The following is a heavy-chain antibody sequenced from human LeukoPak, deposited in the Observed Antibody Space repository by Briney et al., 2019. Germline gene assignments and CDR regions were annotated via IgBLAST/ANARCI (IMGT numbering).Heavy chain of an antibody. CDR2: IYYSGST. CDR3: ARHGSGA. Sequence: SETLSLTCTVSGGSISSSSYYWGWIRQPPGKGLGWIGSIYYSGSTYYNPSLKSRVTISVDTSKNQFSLKLSSVTAADTAVYYCARHGSGAWGQGTLVTVSS. V-gene: IGHV4-39*01. D-gene: IGHD3-10*01. CDR1: GGSISSSSYY. J-gene: IGHJ5*02.